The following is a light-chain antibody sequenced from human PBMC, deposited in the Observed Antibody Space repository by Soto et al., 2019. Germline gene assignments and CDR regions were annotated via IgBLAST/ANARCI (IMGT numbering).Light chain of an antibody. J-gene: IGLJ1*01. V-gene: IGLV3-25*03. Sequence: SYELTQPPSVSVSPGQTARITCSGDALPKRYAYWYQQKPGQAPVLVIYRDSERPSGIPERFSGSSSGTTVTLTISGVQAEDEADYYCQSTDDGDTYPYVFGTGTKLTVL. CDR3: QSTDDGDTYPYV. CDR1: ALPKRY. CDR2: RDS.